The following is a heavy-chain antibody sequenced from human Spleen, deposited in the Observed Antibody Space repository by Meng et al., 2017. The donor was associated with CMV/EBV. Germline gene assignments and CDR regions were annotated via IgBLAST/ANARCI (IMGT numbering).Heavy chain of an antibody. Sequence: VKVSCHASGYTFSSYGITWVRQAPGQGLEWMGWINPNSGGTNSAQKFQGRVTMTRDTSISTAYMELSRLRSDDTAVYYCAKAPVGANVYGMDVWGQGTTVTVSS. CDR3: AKAPVGANVYGMDV. D-gene: IGHD1-26*01. CDR1: GYTFSSYG. CDR2: INPNSGGT. V-gene: IGHV1-2*02. J-gene: IGHJ6*02.